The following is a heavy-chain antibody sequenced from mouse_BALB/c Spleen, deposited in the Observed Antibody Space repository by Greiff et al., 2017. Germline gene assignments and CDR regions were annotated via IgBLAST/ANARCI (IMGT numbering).Heavy chain of an antibody. J-gene: IGHJ2*01. CDR3: ARKLQGYFDY. CDR2: ISSGGSYT. V-gene: IGHV5-9-4*01. CDR1: GFTFSSYA. Sequence: EVHLVESGGGLVKPGGSLKLSCAASGFTFSSYAMSWVRQSPEKRLEWVAEISSGGSYTYYPDTVTGRFTISRDNAKNTLYLEMSSLRSEDTAMYYCARKLQGYFDYWGQGTTLTVSS.